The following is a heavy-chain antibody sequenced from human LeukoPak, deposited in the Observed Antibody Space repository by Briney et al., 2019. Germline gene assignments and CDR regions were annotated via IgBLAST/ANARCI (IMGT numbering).Heavy chain of an antibody. CDR2: ISSSGSTI. CDR1: GFTFSDYY. D-gene: IGHD3-3*01. V-gene: IGHV3-11*01. CDR3: ARDPDFWSGYSGGRFDY. J-gene: IGHJ4*02. Sequence: GGSLRLSCAASGFTFSDYYISWIRQAPGKGLEWVSYISSSGSTIYYADSVKGRFTISRDNAKNSLYLQMNSLRAEDTAVYYCARDPDFWSGYSGGRFDYWGQGTLVTVSS.